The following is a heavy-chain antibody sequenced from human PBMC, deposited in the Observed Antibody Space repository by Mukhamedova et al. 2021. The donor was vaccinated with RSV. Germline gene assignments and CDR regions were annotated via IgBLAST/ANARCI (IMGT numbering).Heavy chain of an antibody. V-gene: IGHV1-24*01. J-gene: IGHJ4*02. CDR3: ATGFRHYYGSGSSRSEFDY. D-gene: IGHD3-10*01. Sequence: GGFDPEDGETIYAQKFQGRVTMTEDTSTDTAYMELSSLRSEDTAVYYCATGFRHYYGSGSSRSEFDYWGQGTLVTVSS. CDR2: FDPEDGET.